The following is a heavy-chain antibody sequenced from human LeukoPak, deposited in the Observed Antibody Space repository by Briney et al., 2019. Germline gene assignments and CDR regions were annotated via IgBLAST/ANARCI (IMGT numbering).Heavy chain of an antibody. CDR1: GASISSYY. D-gene: IGHD3-22*01. V-gene: IGHV4-59*12. CDR3: ARLNTYDSSGFDY. J-gene: IGHJ4*02. CDR2: VFHSGSD. Sequence: PSETLSLTCTVSGASISSYYWGWIRQPPGKGLEWIGYVFHSGSDSCNPSLKSRVTMSVDTSKNQFSLKLSSVTAADTAVYYCARLNTYDSSGFDYWGQGTLVTVSS.